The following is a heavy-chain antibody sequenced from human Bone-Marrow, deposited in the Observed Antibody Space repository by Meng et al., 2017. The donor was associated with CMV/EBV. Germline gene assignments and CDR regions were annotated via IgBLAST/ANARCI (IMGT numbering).Heavy chain of an antibody. CDR1: GGSISSSSYY. Sequence: SETLSLTCTVSGGSISSSSYYWGWIRQPPGKGLEWIGSIYYSGSTYYNPSLKSRVTISVDTSKNQFSLKLTSVTAADTAVYYCARVWGYCSSTSCYLSRFDPWGQGTLVTVSS. J-gene: IGHJ5*02. V-gene: IGHV4-39*07. CDR3: ARVWGYCSSTSCYLSRFDP. D-gene: IGHD2-2*01. CDR2: IYYSGST.